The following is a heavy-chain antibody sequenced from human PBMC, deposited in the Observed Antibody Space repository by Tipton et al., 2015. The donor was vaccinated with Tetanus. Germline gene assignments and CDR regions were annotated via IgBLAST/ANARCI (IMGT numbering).Heavy chain of an antibody. Sequence: TLSLTCTASFDSITTGGYYWTWIRQHPGKGLEWIGYILYTGSTYHNPSLKSRLTISVDTSKNQFSLNLSSVTAADTAVYYCARGSRFWFDYWGQGTLVTVSS. J-gene: IGHJ4*02. CDR1: FDSITTGGYY. CDR3: ARGSRFWFDY. CDR2: ILYTGST. V-gene: IGHV4-31*03.